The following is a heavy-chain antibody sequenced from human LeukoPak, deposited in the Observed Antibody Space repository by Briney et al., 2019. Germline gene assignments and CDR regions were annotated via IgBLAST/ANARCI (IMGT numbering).Heavy chain of an antibody. D-gene: IGHD3-10*01. Sequence: SETLSLTCTVSGGSISSGGYYWSWIRQHPGKGLEWIGYIYYSGSTYYNPSLKSRVTISVDTSKNQFSLKLSSVTAADTAVYYCARESAGSTLDYWGRGTLVTVSS. CDR1: GGSISSGGYY. V-gene: IGHV4-31*03. J-gene: IGHJ4*02. CDR3: ARESAGSTLDY. CDR2: IYYSGST.